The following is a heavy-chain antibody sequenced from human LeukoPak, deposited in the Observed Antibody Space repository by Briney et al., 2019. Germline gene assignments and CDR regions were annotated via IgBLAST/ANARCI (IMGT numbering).Heavy chain of an antibody. CDR3: ARDPYSGTYGDTYYYYMDV. D-gene: IGHD1-26*01. V-gene: IGHV3-48*03. J-gene: IGHJ6*03. CDR1: GFTFSSYE. CDR2: ISSSGSTM. Sequence: GGSLRLSCAASGFTFSSYEMNWVRQAPGKGLEWVSYISSSGSTMYYADSVKGRFTISRDNARNSLYLQMNSLRAEDTAVYYCARDPYSGTYGDTYYYYMDVWGKGTTVTISS.